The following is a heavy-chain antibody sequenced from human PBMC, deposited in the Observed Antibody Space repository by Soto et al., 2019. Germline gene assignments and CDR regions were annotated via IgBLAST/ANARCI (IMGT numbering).Heavy chain of an antibody. D-gene: IGHD2-8*01. Sequence: SETLSLTCAVYGGSFSGYYWSWIRQPPGKGLEWIGEINHSGSTNYNPSLKSRVTISVDTSKNQFSLKLSSVTAADTAVYYCARGRDIVLMVHAIPYYWFDPWGQGTLVTVSS. CDR2: INHSGST. CDR3: ARGRDIVLMVHAIPYYWFDP. CDR1: GGSFSGYY. V-gene: IGHV4-34*01. J-gene: IGHJ5*02.